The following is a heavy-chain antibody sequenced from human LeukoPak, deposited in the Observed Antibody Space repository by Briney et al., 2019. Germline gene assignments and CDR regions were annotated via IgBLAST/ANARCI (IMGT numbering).Heavy chain of an antibody. CDR2: ISSNGGST. CDR1: GFTFSSCA. CDR3: ARMTLYGSGTVD. V-gene: IGHV3-64*01. Sequence: GGSLRLSCAASGFTFSSCAMHWVRQAPGKGLEYVSGISSNGGSTYYANSVKGRFTISRDNSKNIVKLQMGSLRVEDTAVYHCARMTLYGSGTVDWGQGILVTVSS. J-gene: IGHJ4*02. D-gene: IGHD3-10*01.